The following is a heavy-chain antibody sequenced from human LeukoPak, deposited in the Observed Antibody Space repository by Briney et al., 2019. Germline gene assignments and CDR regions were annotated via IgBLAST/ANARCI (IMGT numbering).Heavy chain of an antibody. CDR2: IRSKANNYAT. CDR3: NPTGDGVGAVPLNY. V-gene: IGHV3-73*01. Sequence: PGGPLRLSCAASGFTFSGSVMHWVRQASGKGLEWVGRIRSKANNYATAYVASVKGRFTISRDDSKNTAYLQMNSLKTEDTAVYYCNPTGDGVGAVPLNYWGQGTLVTVSS. D-gene: IGHD1-26*01. CDR1: GFTFSGSV. J-gene: IGHJ4*02.